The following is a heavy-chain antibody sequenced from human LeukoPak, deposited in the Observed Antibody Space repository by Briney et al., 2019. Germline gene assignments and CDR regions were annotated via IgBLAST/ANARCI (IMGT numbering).Heavy chain of an antibody. V-gene: IGHV1-69*02. CDR2: IIPILGIA. CDR3: AKAGLGYCSSTRGPHFDH. Sequence: RAAVTVSCMASGGTFSSYTISRVLQAPGHGLEWMGRIIPILGIANYAQKFQGRVTITADKSTSTAYMELSSLRSEDTAVDFCAKAGLGYCSSTRGPHFDHWGRGTLVSVSS. D-gene: IGHD2-2*01. CDR1: GGTFSSYT. J-gene: IGHJ4*02.